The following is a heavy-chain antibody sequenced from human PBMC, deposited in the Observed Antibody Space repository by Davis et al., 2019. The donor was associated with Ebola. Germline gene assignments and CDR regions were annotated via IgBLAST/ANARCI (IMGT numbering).Heavy chain of an antibody. J-gene: IGHJ4*02. CDR3: ATIPMIVVVRDY. CDR1: GGSISSYY. V-gene: IGHV4-59*04. CDR2: IYYSGST. D-gene: IGHD3-22*01. Sequence: SETLSLTCTVSGGSISSYYWSWIRQPPGKGLEWIGYIYYSGSTYYNPSLKSRVTISVDTSKNQFSLKLSSVTAADTAVYYCATIPMIVVVRDYWGQGTLVTVSS.